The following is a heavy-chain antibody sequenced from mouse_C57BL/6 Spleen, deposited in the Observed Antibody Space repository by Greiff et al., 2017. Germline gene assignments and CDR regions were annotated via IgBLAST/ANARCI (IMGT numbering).Heavy chain of an antibody. D-gene: IGHD1-1*01. CDR2: INPSTGGT. V-gene: IGHV1-42*01. CDR1: GYSFTGYY. CDR3: ARGYYGSSSDY. J-gene: IGHJ2*01. Sequence: VQLQQSGPELVKPGASVKISCKASGYSFTGYYMNWVKQSPEKSLEWIGEINPSTGGTTYNQKFKAKATLTVDKSSSTAYMQLKSLTSEDSAVYYCARGYYGSSSDYWGQGTTLTVSS.